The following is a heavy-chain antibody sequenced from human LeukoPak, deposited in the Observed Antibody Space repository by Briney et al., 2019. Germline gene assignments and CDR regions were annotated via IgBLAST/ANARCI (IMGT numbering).Heavy chain of an antibody. CDR2: INHSGST. CDR3: ARGKRGYSSGWYDY. D-gene: IGHD6-13*01. Sequence: SETLSLTCTVSGGSISSSSYYWGWIRQPPGKGLEWIGEINHSGSTNYNPSLKSRVTISVDTSKSQFSLKLSSVTAADTAVYYCARGKRGYSSGWYDYWGQGTLVTVSS. CDR1: GGSISSSSYY. V-gene: IGHV4-39*07. J-gene: IGHJ4*02.